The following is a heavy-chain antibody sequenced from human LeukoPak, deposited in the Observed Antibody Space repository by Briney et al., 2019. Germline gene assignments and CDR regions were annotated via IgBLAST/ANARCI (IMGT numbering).Heavy chain of an antibody. D-gene: IGHD4-17*01. CDR3: AKDLYGDYVLDY. J-gene: IGHJ4*02. V-gene: IGHV3-9*01. CDR2: ISWNSGSI. Sequence: GGSLRLSCAASGFTFDDHAMHWVRQAPGKGLEWVSGISWNSGSIGYADSVKGRFTISRDNAKRSLYLQMNSLRAEDTALYYCAKDLYGDYVLDYWGQGTLVTVSS. CDR1: GFTFDDHA.